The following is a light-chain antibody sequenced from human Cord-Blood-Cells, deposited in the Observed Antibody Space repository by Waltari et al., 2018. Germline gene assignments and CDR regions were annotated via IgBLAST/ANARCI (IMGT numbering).Light chain of an antibody. CDR2: GAS. Sequence: EIVMTQSPATLSVSPGERATLSCRASQSVSSNLAWYQQKPGQAPSLLIEGASTRATGIPAMFSVSGSGTEFTLTISSLQSEDFAVYYSQQYNNWPTFGPGTRVDIK. CDR3: QQYNNWPT. J-gene: IGKJ3*01. CDR1: QSVSSN. V-gene: IGKV3-15*01.